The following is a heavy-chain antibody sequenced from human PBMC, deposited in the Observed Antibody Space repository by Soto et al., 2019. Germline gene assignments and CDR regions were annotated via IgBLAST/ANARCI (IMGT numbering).Heavy chain of an antibody. CDR1: GGSISSSSYY. CDR3: ARTAAAAYWYFDL. Sequence: QLQLQESGPGLVKPSETLSLTCTVSGGSISSSSYYWGWIRQPPGKGLEWIGSIYYSGSTYYNPSLKSRVTISVDTSTNQFSLKLSSVTAADTAVYYCARTAAAAYWYFDLWGRGTLVTVSS. D-gene: IGHD6-13*01. J-gene: IGHJ2*01. V-gene: IGHV4-39*01. CDR2: IYYSGST.